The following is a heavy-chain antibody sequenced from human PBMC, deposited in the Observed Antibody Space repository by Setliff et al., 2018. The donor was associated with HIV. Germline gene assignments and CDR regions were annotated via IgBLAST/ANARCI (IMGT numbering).Heavy chain of an antibody. Sequence: ETLSLTCTVSGDSFNFNYYYWVWIRQPPGKGLEWIGSIYYSGSTYYNPSLKSRVTISVDTSKNHFSLKLRSVTAADTAVYYCARQAPSGELYHFDYWGQGTLVTVSS. CDR2: IYYSGST. CDR3: ARQAPSGELYHFDY. V-gene: IGHV4-39*01. J-gene: IGHJ4*02. CDR1: GDSFNFNYYY. D-gene: IGHD3-10*01.